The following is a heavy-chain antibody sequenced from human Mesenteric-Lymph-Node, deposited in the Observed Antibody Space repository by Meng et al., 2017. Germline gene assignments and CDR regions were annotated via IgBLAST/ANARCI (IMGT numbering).Heavy chain of an antibody. Sequence: GSLRLSCTVSGGSISSYYWSWIRQHPGKGLEWIGYIYYSGSTYYNPSLKSRVTISVDTSKNQFSLKLSSVTAADTAVYYCAVGVYDSSGYSDYWGQGTPVTVSS. V-gene: IGHV4-59*04. CDR3: AVGVYDSSGYSDY. J-gene: IGHJ4*02. CDR2: IYYSGST. D-gene: IGHD3-22*01. CDR1: GGSISSYY.